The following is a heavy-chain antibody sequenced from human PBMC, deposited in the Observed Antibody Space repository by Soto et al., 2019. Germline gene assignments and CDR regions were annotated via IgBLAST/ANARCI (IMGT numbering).Heavy chain of an antibody. CDR2: ISGGGVRT. Sequence: EVQLLESGGGLVQPGGSLRLSCAGSGFTFISYAMSWVRQAPGKGLEWVSGISGGGVRTYYADSVKGRFTNSRDNSENTLYLQMSRLRAEDTAVYYCARSGVVAARSYYYYGMDVWGQGTTVTVSS. CDR1: GFTFISYA. D-gene: IGHD2-15*01. J-gene: IGHJ6*02. V-gene: IGHV3-23*01. CDR3: ARSGVVAARSYYYYGMDV.